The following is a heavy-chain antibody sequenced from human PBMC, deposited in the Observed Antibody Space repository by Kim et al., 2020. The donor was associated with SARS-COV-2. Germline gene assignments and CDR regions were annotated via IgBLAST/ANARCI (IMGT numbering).Heavy chain of an antibody. CDR3: ARVKVREANFAVIAEYYFDY. CDR1: GGSISSYY. V-gene: IGHV4-59*01. CDR2: IYYSGST. Sequence: SETLSLTCTVSGGSISSYYWSWIQQPPGKGLEWIGYIYYSGSTNYNPSLKSRVTISVDTSKNQFSLKLSSVTAADTAVYYCARVKVREANFAVIAEYYFDYWGQGTLVTVSS. D-gene: IGHD3-10*01. J-gene: IGHJ4*02.